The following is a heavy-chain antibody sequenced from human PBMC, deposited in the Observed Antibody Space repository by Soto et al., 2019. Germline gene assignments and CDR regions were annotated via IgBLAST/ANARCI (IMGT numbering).Heavy chain of an antibody. CDR1: GFTFSGRS. CDR2: IDNAGTDS. D-gene: IGHD3-10*01. J-gene: IGHJ6*04. V-gene: IGHV3-74*01. CDR3: ARGWFGPDV. Sequence: EVQLVESGGGLVQPGGSLRLSCAASGFTFSGRSMHWVRQAPGKGLVWVSGIDNAGTDSTYADSVKVRFTSSRDNAKNTLKLQMNSLIVEDRAVYYCARGWFGPDVWGKGTTVTVSS.